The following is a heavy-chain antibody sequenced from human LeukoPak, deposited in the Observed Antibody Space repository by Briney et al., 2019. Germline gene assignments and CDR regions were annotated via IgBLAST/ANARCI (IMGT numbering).Heavy chain of an antibody. CDR2: IKQDGSEK. Sequence: PGGSLRLSCAASGFTFSSYWMSWVRQAPGKGLEWVANIKQDGSEKYYVGSVKGRFTISRDNAKNSLYLQMNSLRAEDTAVYYCARDLGSYYGPSDYWGQGTLVTVSS. D-gene: IGHD1-26*01. V-gene: IGHV3-7*01. J-gene: IGHJ4*02. CDR1: GFTFSSYW. CDR3: ARDLGSYYGPSDY.